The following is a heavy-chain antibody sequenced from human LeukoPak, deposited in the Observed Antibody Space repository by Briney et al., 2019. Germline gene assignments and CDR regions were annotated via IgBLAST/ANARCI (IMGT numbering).Heavy chain of an antibody. V-gene: IGHV3-53*01. Sequence: PGRSLSLSCAASGLTVTINYMSRVPHAPEEGHERVSVIYSGGRTYYADSVKGRFTISRDNSKNTLYLQMNSLRAEDTAVYYCARRPVGYGDYEVAFDYWGQGTLVTVSS. CDR3: ARRPVGYGDYEVAFDY. CDR1: GLTVTINY. D-gene: IGHD4-17*01. CDR2: IYSGGRT. J-gene: IGHJ4*02.